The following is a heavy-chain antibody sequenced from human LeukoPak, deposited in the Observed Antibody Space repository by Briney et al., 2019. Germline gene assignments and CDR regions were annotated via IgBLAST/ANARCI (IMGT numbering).Heavy chain of an antibody. D-gene: IGHD4-17*01. CDR1: GGSISSGGYS. CDR3: TREENYGDYPRTVILDY. CDR2: IYHSGST. V-gene: IGHV4-30-2*02. Sequence: SETLSLTCAVSGGSISSGGYSWSWIRQPPGKGLEWIGYIYHSGSTYYNPSLKSRVTISVDRSKNQFSLKLSSVTAADTAVYFCTREENYGDYPRTVILDYWGQGVLVTVSS. J-gene: IGHJ4*02.